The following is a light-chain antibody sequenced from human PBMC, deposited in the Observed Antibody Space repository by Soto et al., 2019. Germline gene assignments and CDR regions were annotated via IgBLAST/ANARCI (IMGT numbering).Light chain of an antibody. CDR3: HQCDSSPWT. CDR1: QSLSSNY. J-gene: IGKJ1*01. CDR2: GAS. V-gene: IGKV3-20*01. Sequence: EIVLTQSPGTLSLSPGERATLSCGSSQSLSSNYLACYQQIPGQAPSLLIYGASSRATGIPDRFSGSESGTDFTLTISRLEPEDFAVFYCHQCDSSPWTFGQGTKVDIK.